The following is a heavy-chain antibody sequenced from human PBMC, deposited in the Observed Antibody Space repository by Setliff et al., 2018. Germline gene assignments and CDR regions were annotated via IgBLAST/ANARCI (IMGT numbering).Heavy chain of an antibody. V-gene: IGHV4-34*01. CDR3: ARQAGLRGYYGSNSLYYFDF. Sequence: SETLSLTCAVYGGSFSGYHWSWIRQPPGKGLEWIGEISHSGDPNYNPSLKSRVTISLDTSKNQFSLKLTSVTAADTAVYYCARQAGLRGYYGSNSLYYFDFWGRGTLVTVSS. CDR2: ISHSGDP. J-gene: IGHJ4*01. D-gene: IGHD3-10*01. CDR1: GGSFSGYH.